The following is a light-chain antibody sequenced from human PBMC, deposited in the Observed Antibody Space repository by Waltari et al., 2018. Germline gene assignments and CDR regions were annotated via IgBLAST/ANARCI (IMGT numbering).Light chain of an antibody. Sequence: EIVSTQSPASLSLSPGDRATLSCRASQSVGRTLAWYQQRPGQAPRPLIYDAASRATGTPDRFSGSGSGSDFSLTIIRLEPEDFAVSYCQKYETRPSTFGQGTKVEVK. CDR2: DAA. CDR3: QKYETRPST. CDR1: QSVGRT. J-gene: IGKJ1*01. V-gene: IGKV3-20*01.